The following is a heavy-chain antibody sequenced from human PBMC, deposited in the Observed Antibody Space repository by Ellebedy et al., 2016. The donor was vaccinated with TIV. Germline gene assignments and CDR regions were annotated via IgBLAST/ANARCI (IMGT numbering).Heavy chain of an antibody. Sequence: SETLSLXCAVYGGSFSGYYWSWIRQPPGKGLEWIGEINHSGSTNYNPSLKSRVTISVDTSKNQFSLELSSVTAADTAVYYCARNYYRSVFEYWGQGTLVTVSS. D-gene: IGHD3-22*01. CDR1: GGSFSGYY. CDR2: INHSGST. V-gene: IGHV4-34*01. CDR3: ARNYYRSVFEY. J-gene: IGHJ4*02.